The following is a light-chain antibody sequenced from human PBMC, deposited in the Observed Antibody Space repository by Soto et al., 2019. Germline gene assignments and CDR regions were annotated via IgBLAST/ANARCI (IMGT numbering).Light chain of an antibody. CDR1: QSISSY. CDR2: AAS. V-gene: IGKV1-39*01. CDR3: QQSYSTHLT. Sequence: DIQMTQSPSSLSASVGDRVTITCRASQSISSYLNWYQQKPGKAPKLLIYAASSLQSGVPSRSSGSGSGTDFTLTISSLQPEDFATYYCQQSYSTHLTFGGGTKVDIK. J-gene: IGKJ4*01.